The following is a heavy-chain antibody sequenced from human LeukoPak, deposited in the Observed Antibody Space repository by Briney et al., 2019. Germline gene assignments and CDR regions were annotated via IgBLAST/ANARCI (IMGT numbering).Heavy chain of an antibody. CDR1: GGSISSSSYY. CDR2: IYYSGST. V-gene: IGHV4-39*01. CDR3: ARYCSSTSCYNTFDY. Sequence: SETLSLTXTVSGGSISSSSYYWGWIRQPPGKGLEWIGRIYYSGSTYYNPSLKSRVTISVDTSKNQFSLKLSSVTAADTAVYYCARYCSSTSCYNTFDYWGQGTLVTVSS. J-gene: IGHJ4*02. D-gene: IGHD2-2*02.